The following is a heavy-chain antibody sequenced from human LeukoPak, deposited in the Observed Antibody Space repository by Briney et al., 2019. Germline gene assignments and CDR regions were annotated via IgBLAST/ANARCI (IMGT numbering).Heavy chain of an antibody. CDR3: ARAEGSGSGAYTLDY. D-gene: IGHD3-10*01. Sequence: SETLSLTCTVSGGSTINYFRSWIRQPAGKGLEWIGHIYTSGTTHYNPSLKNRVTISLDTSKSQFSLQLNSVTAADTAVYYCARAEGSGSGAYTLDYWGPGILVTVSS. J-gene: IGHJ4*02. CDR2: IYTSGTT. CDR1: GGSTINYF. V-gene: IGHV4-4*07.